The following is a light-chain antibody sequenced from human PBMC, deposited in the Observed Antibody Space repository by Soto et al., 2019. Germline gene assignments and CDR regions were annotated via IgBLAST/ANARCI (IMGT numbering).Light chain of an antibody. J-gene: IGLJ2*01. Sequence: QSALTQPASVSGSPGQSITISCTGTNSDLGSYNLVSWFQQHPGKVPKVMIYEGTKRPSGVSDRFSGSKSGTSASLAISGLRSEDEADYHCAAWDDSLSGVVFGGGTKLTVL. CDR2: EGT. V-gene: IGLV2-14*02. CDR3: AAWDDSLSGVV. CDR1: NSDLGSYNL.